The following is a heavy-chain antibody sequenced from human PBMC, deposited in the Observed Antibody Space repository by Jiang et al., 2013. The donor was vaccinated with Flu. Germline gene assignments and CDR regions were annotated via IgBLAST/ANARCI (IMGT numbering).Heavy chain of an antibody. J-gene: IGHJ5*02. V-gene: IGHV1-58*02. CDR1: GFTFTSSA. CDR2: IVVGSGNT. Sequence: SGAEVKKPGTSVKVSCKASGFTFTSSAMQWVRQARGQRLEWIGWIVVGSGNTNYAQKFQERVTITRDMSTSTAYMELSSLRSEDTAVYYCAARRAGSGWYTFGWFDPWGQGTLVTVSS. D-gene: IGHD6-19*01. CDR3: AARRAGSGWYTFGWFDP.